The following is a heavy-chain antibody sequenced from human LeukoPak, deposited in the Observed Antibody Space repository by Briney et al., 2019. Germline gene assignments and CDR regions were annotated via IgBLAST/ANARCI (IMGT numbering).Heavy chain of an antibody. D-gene: IGHD3-10*02. V-gene: IGHV3-23*01. CDR3: AELGITMIGGV. Sequence: PGGSLRLSCAASGFTFSSYGMSWVRQAAGKGREWVSAISGSGGSTYYADSAKGRFTISRDNSKNTLYLQMNSLRAEDTAVYYCAELGITMIGGVWGKGTTVTISS. CDR1: GFTFSSYG. J-gene: IGHJ6*04. CDR2: ISGSGGST.